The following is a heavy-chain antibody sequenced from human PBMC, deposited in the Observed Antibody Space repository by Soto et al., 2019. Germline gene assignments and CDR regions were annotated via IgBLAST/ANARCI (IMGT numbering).Heavy chain of an antibody. CDR2: IVVGSGNI. V-gene: IGHV1-58*01. CDR3: AALYYYDSSGYSDAFDI. J-gene: IGHJ3*02. Sequence: GASVKVSCKASGFTFTSSAVQWVRQARGQRLEWIGWIVVGSGNINYAQKFQERVTITRDMSTSTAYMELSSLRSEDTAVYYCAALYYYDSSGYSDAFDIWGQGTMVTVSS. D-gene: IGHD3-22*01. CDR1: GFTFTSSA.